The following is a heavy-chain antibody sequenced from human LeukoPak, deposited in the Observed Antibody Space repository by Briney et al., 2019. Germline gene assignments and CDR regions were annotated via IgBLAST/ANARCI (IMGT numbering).Heavy chain of an antibody. J-gene: IGHJ4*02. V-gene: IGHV3-30*03. D-gene: IGHD3-22*01. CDR2: ISYEGSNK. Sequence: GGSLRLSCAASGFTFSSYGMHWVRQAPGKGLEWVAVISYEGSNKYYADSVKGRFTISRDNSKNTLYLQMNSLRAEDTAVYYCARGLYDSSGYYYLAPPDYWGQGTLVTVSS. CDR3: ARGLYDSSGYYYLAPPDY. CDR1: GFTFSSYG.